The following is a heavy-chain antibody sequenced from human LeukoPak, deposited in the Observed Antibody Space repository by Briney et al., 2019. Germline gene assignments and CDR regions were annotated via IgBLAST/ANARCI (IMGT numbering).Heavy chain of an antibody. CDR1: GYTFTSYA. D-gene: IGHD6-6*01. CDR3: ARVGRSIKGSSGMDV. Sequence: ASVKVSCKAPGYTFTSYAMNWVRQAPGQGLEWMGWINTNTGNPTYAQGFTGRFVFSLDTSVSTAYLQISSLKAEDTAVYYCARVGRSIKGSSGMDVWGKGTTVTVSS. J-gene: IGHJ6*04. CDR2: INTNTGNP. V-gene: IGHV7-4-1*02.